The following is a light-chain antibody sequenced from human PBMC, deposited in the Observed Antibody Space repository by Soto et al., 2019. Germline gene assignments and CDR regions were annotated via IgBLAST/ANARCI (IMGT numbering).Light chain of an antibody. V-gene: IGLV2-14*01. CDR2: EVS. CDR1: SSDVGGYNY. J-gene: IGLJ1*01. Sequence: QSVLTQPASVSGSPGQSITISCTGTSSDVGGYNYVSWYQQHPGKAPKLMIYEVSNRPSGVSNRFSGSKSGNMASLTISGLQAEDEADYYCSSYTSSSSYVLGTGTKVTVL. CDR3: SSYTSSSSYV.